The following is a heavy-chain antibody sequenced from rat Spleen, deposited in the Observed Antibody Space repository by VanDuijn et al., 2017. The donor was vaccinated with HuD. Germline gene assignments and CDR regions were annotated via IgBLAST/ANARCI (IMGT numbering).Heavy chain of an antibody. Sequence: EVQLVESGGGLVQPGRSLKLSCAASGFTFSNYGMHWIRQAPTKGLDWVASISPSGGSTHYRDSAKGRFTISRDSAESTLYLQMNSLRSEDTATYYCARHGVNYGAYNWFAYWGQGTLVTVSS. CDR1: GFTFSNYG. CDR2: ISPSGGST. D-gene: IGHD1-11*01. V-gene: IGHV5-19*01. CDR3: ARHGVNYGAYNWFAY. J-gene: IGHJ3*01.